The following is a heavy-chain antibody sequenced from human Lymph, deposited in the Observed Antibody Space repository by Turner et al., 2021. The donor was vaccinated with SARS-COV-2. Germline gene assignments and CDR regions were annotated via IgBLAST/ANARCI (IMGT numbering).Heavy chain of an antibody. CDR1: GFTFDDYA. J-gene: IGHJ4*02. V-gene: IGHV3-43*02. CDR3: AKEGLSGRRLQFVPYFAY. D-gene: IGHD5-12*01. Sequence: EVQLVESGGGVVQPGGSLRLSCAASGFTFDDYAMHWVRQAPGKGLEWVSLISGDGGSTYYSDSVKGRFTISRDDSKNSLYLQINSLRTEDTALYYCAKEGLSGRRLQFVPYFAYWGQGTLVSVSS. CDR2: ISGDGGST.